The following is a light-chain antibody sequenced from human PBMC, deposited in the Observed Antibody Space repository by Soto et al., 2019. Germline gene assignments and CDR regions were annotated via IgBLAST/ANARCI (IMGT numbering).Light chain of an antibody. CDR3: ASWDDRLNGPV. CDR2: GDD. J-gene: IGLJ3*02. Sequence: QSALTQPASVSGSPGQSITISCTGTSSDVAFYNHVSWYQQHPGKAPKLLIYGDDQRPSGIPDRFSGSKSGTSASLAISGLHSEDGVDYYCASWDDRLNGPVFGGGTKLTVL. V-gene: IGLV2-14*03. CDR1: SSDVAFYNH.